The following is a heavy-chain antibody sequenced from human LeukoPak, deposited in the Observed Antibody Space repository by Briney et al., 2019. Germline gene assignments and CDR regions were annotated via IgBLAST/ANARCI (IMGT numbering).Heavy chain of an antibody. J-gene: IGHJ4*02. CDR2: IYYSGST. CDR1: GGSISSGDYY. Sequence: SETLSLTCTVSGGSISSGDYYWSWIRQPPGKGLEWIGYIYYSGSTYYNPSLKSRVTISVDTSKNQFSLKLSSVTATDTAVYYCARDRNYYDSSGYYFDYWGQGTLVTVSS. CDR3: ARDRNYYDSSGYYFDY. D-gene: IGHD3-22*01. V-gene: IGHV4-30-4*08.